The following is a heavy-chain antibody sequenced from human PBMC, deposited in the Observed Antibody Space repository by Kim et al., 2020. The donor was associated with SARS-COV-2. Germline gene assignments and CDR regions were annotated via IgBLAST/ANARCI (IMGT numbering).Heavy chain of an antibody. CDR1: GGSISSSSYY. V-gene: IGHV4-39*01. J-gene: IGHJ5*02. CDR3: ARRERYFDWLSRLWALDWFDP. D-gene: IGHD3-9*01. Sequence: SETLSLTCTVSGGSISSSSYYWGWIRQPPGKGLEWIGSIYYSGSTYYNPSLKSRVTISVDTSKNQFSLKLSSVTAADTAVYYCARRERYFDWLSRLWALDWFDPWGQGTLVTVSS. CDR2: IYYSGST.